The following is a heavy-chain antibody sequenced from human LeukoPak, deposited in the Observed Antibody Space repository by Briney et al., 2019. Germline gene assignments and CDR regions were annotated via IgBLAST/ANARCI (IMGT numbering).Heavy chain of an antibody. Sequence: GGSLRLSCAASGFSFSNAWMSWVRQAPGKGPEWVGRIKSKADGGTTDYAAPVKGRFTISRDDSKNMVYLQMNSLKIEDTAVXXCTTXXXXHIRDWGQGTLVTVSS. CDR1: GFSFSNAW. J-gene: IGHJ4*02. V-gene: IGHV3-15*01. CDR3: TTXXXXHIRD. CDR2: IKSKADGGTT.